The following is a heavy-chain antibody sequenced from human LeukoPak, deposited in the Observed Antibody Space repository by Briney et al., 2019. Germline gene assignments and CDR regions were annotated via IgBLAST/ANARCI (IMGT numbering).Heavy chain of an antibody. CDR3: ARGRWLGHFDY. J-gene: IGHJ4*02. Sequence: SETLSLTCTVSGYSISSGYYWGWIRQPPGKGLEWIGSKYHSGSTYYNPSLKSRVTISVDTSKNQFSLKLSSVTAADTAVYYCARGRWLGHFDYWGQGTLVTVSS. D-gene: IGHD6-19*01. CDR1: GYSISSGYY. V-gene: IGHV4-38-2*02. CDR2: KYHSGST.